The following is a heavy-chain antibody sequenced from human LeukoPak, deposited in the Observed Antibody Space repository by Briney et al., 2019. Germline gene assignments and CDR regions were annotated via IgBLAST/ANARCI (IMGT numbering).Heavy chain of an antibody. CDR1: GGSISSGGYY. CDR2: IYYSGST. CDR3: ARDSGELLWFGEPPYGMDV. Sequence: SETLSLTCTVSGGSISSGGYYWSWIRQHPGKGLEWIGYIYYSGSTYYNPSLKSRVTISVDTSKNQFSLKLSSVTAADTAVYYCARDSGELLWFGEPPYGMDVWGQGTTVTVSS. J-gene: IGHJ6*02. V-gene: IGHV4-31*03. D-gene: IGHD3-10*01.